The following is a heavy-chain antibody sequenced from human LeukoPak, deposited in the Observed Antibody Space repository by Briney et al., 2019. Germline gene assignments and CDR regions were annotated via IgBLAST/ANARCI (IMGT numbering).Heavy chain of an antibody. V-gene: IGHV3-23*01. D-gene: IGHD3-10*01. CDR2: VSGRGDST. CDR3: AKDLGVGFGGYY. J-gene: IGHJ4*02. Sequence: PGGSLRLSCAASGFTFSSYAISWVRQAPGKGLEWVSAVSGRGDSTYYADSVKGRFTISRDNSKNTLYLQMNSLRAEDTAVYYCAKDLGVGFGGYYWGQGTLVTVSS. CDR1: GFTFSSYA.